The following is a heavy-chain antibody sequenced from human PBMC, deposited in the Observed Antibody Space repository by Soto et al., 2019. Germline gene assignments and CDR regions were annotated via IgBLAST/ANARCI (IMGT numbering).Heavy chain of an antibody. V-gene: IGHV4-59*08. Sequence: ASETLSLTCIVSGDSISNYYWSWIRRPPWKGLEWIGYIYYRGSTDYSPSLKSRVTISVDTSKNQFSLKLSSVTAADTAVYYCARHNGPLYVGYYYDMDVWGQGTTVTVSS. CDR1: GDSISNYY. CDR2: IYYRGST. J-gene: IGHJ6*02. D-gene: IGHD3-16*01. CDR3: ARHNGPLYVGYYYDMDV.